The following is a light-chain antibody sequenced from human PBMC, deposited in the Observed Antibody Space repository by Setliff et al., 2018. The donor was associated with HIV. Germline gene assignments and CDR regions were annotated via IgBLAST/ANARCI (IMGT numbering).Light chain of an antibody. CDR1: NIGSKA. V-gene: IGLV3-12*02. CDR3: QAWDSSTVADV. CDR2: NDS. Sequence: SYELTQPHSVSVATAQMARITCGGNNIGSKAVHWYQQKPGQDPVLVIYNDSNRPSGIPERFSGSNPGNTATLTISGTQAMDEADFYCQAWDSSTVADVFGTGTKVTVL. J-gene: IGLJ1*01.